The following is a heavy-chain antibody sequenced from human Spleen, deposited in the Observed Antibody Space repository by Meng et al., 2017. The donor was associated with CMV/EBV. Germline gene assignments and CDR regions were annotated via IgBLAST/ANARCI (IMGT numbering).Heavy chain of an antibody. CDR1: GFTFDDYA. Sequence: GESPNISCAASGFTFDDYAMHWVRQAPGKGLEWLSLIGWDGHTTYYADSVKGRFTISRDNSKNSLYLQMNSLRPEDSAFYYCGKDRVGYSYGYDFDFWGQGTLVTVSS. CDR2: IGWDGHTT. CDR3: GKDRVGYSYGYDFDF. D-gene: IGHD5-18*01. J-gene: IGHJ4*02. V-gene: IGHV3-43D*03.